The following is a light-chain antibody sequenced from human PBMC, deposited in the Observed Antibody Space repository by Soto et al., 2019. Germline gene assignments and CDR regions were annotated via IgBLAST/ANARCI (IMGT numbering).Light chain of an antibody. CDR2: EVS. Sequence: LAQPASVSASPGQSITISCTGTSSDVGAYTSVSWYQQHPGKVPKVVIYEVSNRPSGVSNRFSGSKSGNTASLTISGLQAEDEAHYYCSSYTSDNRSYVFGTGTKVTVL. V-gene: IGLV2-14*01. J-gene: IGLJ1*01. CDR3: SSYTSDNRSYV. CDR1: SSDVGAYTS.